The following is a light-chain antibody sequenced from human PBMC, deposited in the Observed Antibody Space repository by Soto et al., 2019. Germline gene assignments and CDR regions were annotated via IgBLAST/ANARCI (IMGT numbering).Light chain of an antibody. CDR2: ENN. Sequence: QSVLTQPPSVSAAPGQKVTISCSGSSSNIGNNYVSWYQQLPGTAPKLLIYENNKRPSGIPDRFSGSQSGTSATLGITGLQTGDEADYYCGTWDSRLSAVVFGGGTKLTVL. V-gene: IGLV1-51*02. J-gene: IGLJ2*01. CDR3: GTWDSRLSAVV. CDR1: SSNIGNNY.